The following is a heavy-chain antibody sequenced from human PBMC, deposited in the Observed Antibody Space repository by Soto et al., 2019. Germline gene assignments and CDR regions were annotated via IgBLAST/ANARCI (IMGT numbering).Heavy chain of an antibody. CDR2: TYSGSGDT. D-gene: IGHD3-3*01. V-gene: IGHV3-23*03. CDR3: ARDRQPDGIWTIDF. CDR1: GFTLSAYT. Sequence: EVQLLESGGHLVQPGGSLRLSCAASGFTLSAYTMDWVRQAPGKGLEWVAVTYSGSGDTHYADSVRGRFTISRDNSKGILYLQLNDLRVEDTAVYYCARDRQPDGIWTIDFWGQGTLVTVSP. J-gene: IGHJ4*02.